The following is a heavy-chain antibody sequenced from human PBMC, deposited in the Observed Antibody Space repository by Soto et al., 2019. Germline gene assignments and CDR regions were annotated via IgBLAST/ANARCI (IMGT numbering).Heavy chain of an antibody. V-gene: IGHV1-3*01. Sequence: QVQLVQSGAEVKKPGASVKVSCKASGYTFTSYAMHWVRQAPGQRLEWMGWINAGNGNTKYSQKFQGRVTITRDTSESTAYMELSSLRSEDTAVYYCARDWKDIVVVPAANYYYYMDVWGKGTTVTVSS. CDR3: ARDWKDIVVVPAANYYYYMDV. CDR1: GYTFTSYA. D-gene: IGHD2-2*01. CDR2: INAGNGNT. J-gene: IGHJ6*03.